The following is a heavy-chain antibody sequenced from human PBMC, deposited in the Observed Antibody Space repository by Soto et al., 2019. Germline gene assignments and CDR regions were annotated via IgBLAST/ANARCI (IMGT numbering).Heavy chain of an antibody. CDR2: IYHSGST. Sequence: QLQLQESGSGLVKPSQTLSLTCAVSGGSISSGGYSWSWIRQPPGKGLEWIGYIYHSGSTYYNPSLESRVTISVDRTHNQFSLKLSSVTAADADVYYCARGPTSITMIAVAFDYWGQGTLVTVSS. CDR1: GGSISSGGYS. J-gene: IGHJ4*02. CDR3: ARGPTSITMIAVAFDY. V-gene: IGHV4-30-2*01. D-gene: IGHD3-22*01.